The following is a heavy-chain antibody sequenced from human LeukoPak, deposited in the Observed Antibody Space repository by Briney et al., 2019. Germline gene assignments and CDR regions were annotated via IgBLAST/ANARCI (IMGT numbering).Heavy chain of an antibody. CDR3: AREACREMGLMWPRLGGQDCRYDH. CDR1: GDTFNSYA. Sequence: SVKVSCKASGDTFNSYAINWVRQAPGQGPEWMGRITPFLGIANYPQKFQGRVTITADESTTTAYMELSSLRSEDTAVYYYAREACREMGLMWPRLGGQDCRYDHWGQGTLVTVSS. J-gene: IGHJ4*02. V-gene: IGHV1-69*04. D-gene: IGHD3-16*01. CDR2: ITPFLGIA.